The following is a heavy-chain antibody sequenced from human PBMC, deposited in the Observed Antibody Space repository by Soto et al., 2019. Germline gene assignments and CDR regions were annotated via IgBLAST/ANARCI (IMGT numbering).Heavy chain of an antibody. J-gene: IGHJ4*02. Sequence: GASVKVSCKASGYSFTGYYMHWVRQAPGQGLECMGWINPNGGGTYYAQKFQGRVTMTRDTSISTAFMELSRLTSDDTAVYYCARGIGSSRLDHWGQGTLVTVSS. V-gene: IGHV1-2*02. CDR2: INPNGGGT. D-gene: IGHD6-6*01. CDR3: ARGIGSSRLDH. CDR1: GYSFTGYY.